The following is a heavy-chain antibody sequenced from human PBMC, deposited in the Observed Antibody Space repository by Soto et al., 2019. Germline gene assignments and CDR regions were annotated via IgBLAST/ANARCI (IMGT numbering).Heavy chain of an antibody. D-gene: IGHD2-21*02. CDR3: ASSRVVTTYFDY. Sequence: QLQLQESGSRLVKPSQTLSLTCAVSGGSISRAGYSWSWIRQSPGKGLEWIGYIYNSGSTFYNPSLKSRFTISVDRSKNQLSLQLNSVTAADTAVYYCASSRVVTTYFDYWGQGTLVTVSS. CDR1: GGSISRAGYS. CDR2: IYNSGST. V-gene: IGHV4-30-2*06. J-gene: IGHJ4*02.